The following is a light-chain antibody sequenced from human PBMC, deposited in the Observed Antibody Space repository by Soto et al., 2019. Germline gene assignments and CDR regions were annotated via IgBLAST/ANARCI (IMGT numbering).Light chain of an antibody. CDR3: XQYXNWPPERT. CDR2: AAS. Sequence: EIVLTQSPATLSVSPGERVTLSCRASQSISSNLAWYQQKPGQAPRLLIYAASTRAAGLPARFSGSGSGTEFSLTISSLQXEDFAXYXXXQYXNWPPERTFGXGXKXDI. V-gene: IGKV3-15*01. J-gene: IGKJ1*01. CDR1: QSISSN.